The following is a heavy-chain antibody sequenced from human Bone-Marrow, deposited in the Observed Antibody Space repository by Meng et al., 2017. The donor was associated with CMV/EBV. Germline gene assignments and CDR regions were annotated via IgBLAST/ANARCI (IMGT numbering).Heavy chain of an antibody. D-gene: IGHD3-3*01. J-gene: IGHJ6*02. CDR1: GGSISSYY. V-gene: IGHV4-59*01. Sequence: SETLSLTCTVSGGSISSYYWSWIRQPPGKGLEWIGYIYYSGSTNYNPSLKSRVTISVDTSKNQFSLKLSSVTAADTAVYYCARDRYYDFWSGPSQGMDVWGQGTMVTVSS. CDR2: IYYSGST. CDR3: ARDRYYDFWSGPSQGMDV.